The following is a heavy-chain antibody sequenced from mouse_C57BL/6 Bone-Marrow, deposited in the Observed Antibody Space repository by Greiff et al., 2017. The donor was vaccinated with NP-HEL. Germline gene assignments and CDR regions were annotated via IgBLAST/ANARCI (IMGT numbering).Heavy chain of an antibody. CDR2: IYPGSGST. CDR3: ARERGYSNWFAY. J-gene: IGHJ3*01. CDR1: GYTFTSYW. D-gene: IGHD2-5*01. V-gene: IGHV1-55*01. Sequence: QVQLQQPGAELVKPGASVKMSCKASGYTFTSYWITWVKQRPGQGLEWIGDIYPGSGSTNYNEKFKRKATRTVDTSSSTAYMQLSSLTSEDSAVYYCARERGYSNWFAYWGQGTLVTVSA.